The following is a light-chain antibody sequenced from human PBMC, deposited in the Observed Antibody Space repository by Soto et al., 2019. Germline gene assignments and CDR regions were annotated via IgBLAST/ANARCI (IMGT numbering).Light chain of an antibody. V-gene: IGLV3-21*04. CDR1: NIGSKS. J-gene: IGLJ2*01. CDR2: YDS. Sequence: SYELTQPPSVSVAPGKTARITCGGNNIGSKSVHWYQQKPGQAPVLVIYYDSERPSGIPERFSGSNSGNTATLTISRVEAGDEGDYYCQVWDSSSDHVVFGGGTKLTV. CDR3: QVWDSSSDHVV.